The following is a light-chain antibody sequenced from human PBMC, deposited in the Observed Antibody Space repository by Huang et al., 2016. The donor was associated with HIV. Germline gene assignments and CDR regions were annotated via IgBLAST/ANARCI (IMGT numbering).Light chain of an antibody. CDR3: QRYYSTLT. CDR2: WAS. Sequence: DIVMTQSPESLAVSLGERATINCKSSQSVLYSSNNKNYLAWYQQKPVHPPKLLIYWASTRESGVPDRFSGSGSVTDFTLTISSLQAEDVAVYYCQRYYSTLTFGGGTKVEIK. J-gene: IGKJ4*01. V-gene: IGKV4-1*01. CDR1: QSVLYSSNNKNY.